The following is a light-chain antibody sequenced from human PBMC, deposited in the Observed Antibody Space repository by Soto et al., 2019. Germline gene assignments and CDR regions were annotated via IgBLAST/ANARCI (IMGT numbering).Light chain of an antibody. J-gene: IGLJ1*01. Sequence: QSVLTQPASVSGSPGQSITISCTGTSSDVGAYTSVSWYQHHPGKAPKLMIYEVSNRPSGVSNRFSGSKSGNTASLTISGLQAEDEADYHCSSYTRSTSFVFGTGTKLTVL. CDR3: SSYTRSTSFV. CDR1: SSDVGAYTS. V-gene: IGLV2-14*01. CDR2: EVS.